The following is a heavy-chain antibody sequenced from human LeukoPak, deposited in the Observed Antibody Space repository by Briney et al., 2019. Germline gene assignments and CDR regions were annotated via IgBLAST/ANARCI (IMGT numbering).Heavy chain of an antibody. D-gene: IGHD6-19*01. CDR3: AGRLVSVGGNWFDP. CDR1: GGSISSGDYY. Sequence: SQTLSLTCTVSGGSISSGDYYWSWIRQPPGKGLEWIGYIYYSGSTYYNPSPKSRVTISVDTSKNQFSLKLSSVTAADTAVYYCAGRLVSVGGNWFDPWGQGTLVTVSS. V-gene: IGHV4-30-4*01. CDR2: IYYSGST. J-gene: IGHJ5*02.